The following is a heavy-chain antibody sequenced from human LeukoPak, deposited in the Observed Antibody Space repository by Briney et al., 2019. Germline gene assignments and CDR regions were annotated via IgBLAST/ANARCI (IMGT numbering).Heavy chain of an antibody. Sequence: GGSLRLSCAASGFTFSDYSMNWVRQAPGKGLEWVSSISSSIYIYYADSVKGRFTISRDNAENSLYLQMSSLRAEDTAVYYCARRYCGSATYRLPYDYWGQGTLVTVSS. J-gene: IGHJ4*02. D-gene: IGHD2-2*01. CDR3: ARRYCGSATYRLPYDY. V-gene: IGHV3-21*01. CDR1: GFTFSDYS. CDR2: ISSSIYI.